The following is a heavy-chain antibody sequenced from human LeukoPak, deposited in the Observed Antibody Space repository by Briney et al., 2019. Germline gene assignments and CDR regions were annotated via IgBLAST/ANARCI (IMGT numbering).Heavy chain of an antibody. V-gene: IGHV4-30-4*08. CDR2: IYYSGRT. CDR1: AGSISSGEYY. J-gene: IGHJ6*03. CDR3: ARYYDFLSYMDV. Sequence: SQTLSLTCTVSAGSISSGEYYWSWIRQPPGKGLEWIGYIYYSGRTYYNPSLKSRLAITVDTSKYQFSLKLNSVTAADTAVYYCARYYDFLSYMDVWGKGTTVTVSS. D-gene: IGHD3-3*01.